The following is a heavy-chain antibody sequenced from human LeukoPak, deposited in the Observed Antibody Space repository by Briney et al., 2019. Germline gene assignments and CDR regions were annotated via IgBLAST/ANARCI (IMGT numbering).Heavy chain of an antibody. CDR3: AKVVVAAAFDY. J-gene: IGHJ4*02. Sequence: SETLSLTCTVSGGSISTFYWTWIRQPAGKGLEWIGRIFTSGNTNYNPSLKSRVTLSVDTSKNHFSLNLSSLTAADTAVYYCAKVVVAAAFDYWGQGTLVTVSS. D-gene: IGHD2-15*01. CDR1: GGSISTFY. CDR2: IFTSGNT. V-gene: IGHV4-4*07.